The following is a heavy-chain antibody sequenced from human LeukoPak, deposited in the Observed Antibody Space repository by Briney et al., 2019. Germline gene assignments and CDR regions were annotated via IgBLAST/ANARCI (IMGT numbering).Heavy chain of an antibody. CDR1: GFTFSNYA. V-gene: IGHV3-30-3*01. J-gene: IGHJ4*02. Sequence: PGRSLRLSCAATGFTFSNYAIHWGRQAPGKGLEWVAFISDDGSRQHYADSVKGRFTISRDNSKNTLNLQMNSLRAEDTAVYYCVKDRTGTYILDYWGQGTLVTVSS. CDR3: VKDRTGTYILDY. CDR2: ISDDGSRQ. D-gene: IGHD3-10*01.